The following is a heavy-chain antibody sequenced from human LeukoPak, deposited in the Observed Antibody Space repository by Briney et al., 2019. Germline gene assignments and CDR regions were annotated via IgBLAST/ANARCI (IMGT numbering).Heavy chain of an antibody. D-gene: IGHD1-1*01. CDR1: GGSISSGSYY. CDR2: IYTSGST. Sequence: SETLSLTCTVSGGSISSGSYYWSWIRQPAGKGLEWIGRIYTSGSTNYNPSLKSRVTISVDTSKNQFSLQLNSVTPEDTAVYYCARTERGSRRFDYWGQGTLVTVSS. J-gene: IGHJ4*02. CDR3: ARTERGSRRFDY. V-gene: IGHV4-61*02.